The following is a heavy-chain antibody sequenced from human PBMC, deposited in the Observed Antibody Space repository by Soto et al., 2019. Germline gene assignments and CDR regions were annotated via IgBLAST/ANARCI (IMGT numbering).Heavy chain of an antibody. J-gene: IGHJ5*02. CDR2: ISAYNGNT. D-gene: IGHD3-22*01. CDR3: ARVYYYDSSGYYNWFDP. CDR1: GYTFNSYV. Sequence: ASVKVSCKASGYTFNSYVISWVRQAPGQGLEWMGGISAYNGNTKYAQKLQGRVLMTTDTSTSTAYAYMELSSLRSDDTAVYYCARVYYYDSSGYYNWFDPWGPGTLVTVSS. V-gene: IGHV1-18*01.